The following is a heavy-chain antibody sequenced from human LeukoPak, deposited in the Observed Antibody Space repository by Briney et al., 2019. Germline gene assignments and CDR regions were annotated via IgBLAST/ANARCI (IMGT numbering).Heavy chain of an antibody. J-gene: IGHJ4*02. CDR2: IYSGGNT. D-gene: IGHD2-15*01. CDR1: GFTVSSNY. CDR3: ARDRGYCSGDSCYPTRFDY. Sequence: GGSLRLSCAASGFTVSSNYMSWVRQAPGKGLEWVSIIYSGGNTYYADSVEGRFTISRDNSKNTVYLQMNSLRVEDTVVYYCARDRGYCSGDSCYPTRFDYWGQETLVTVSS. V-gene: IGHV3-53*01.